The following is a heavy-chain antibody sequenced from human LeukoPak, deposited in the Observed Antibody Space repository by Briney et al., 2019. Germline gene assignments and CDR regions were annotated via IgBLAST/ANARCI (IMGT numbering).Heavy chain of an antibody. CDR1: GFTFSSYA. Sequence: GSLRLSCAASGFTFSSYAMSWVRQAPGKGLEWVSAISGSGGSIYYADSVKGRFTISRDNAKNSLYLQMNSLRAEDTAVYYCARAKDIVVVPAADDYYYYGMDVWGQGTTVTVSS. D-gene: IGHD2-2*01. V-gene: IGHV3-23*01. CDR2: ISGSGGSI. CDR3: ARAKDIVVVPAADDYYYYGMDV. J-gene: IGHJ6*02.